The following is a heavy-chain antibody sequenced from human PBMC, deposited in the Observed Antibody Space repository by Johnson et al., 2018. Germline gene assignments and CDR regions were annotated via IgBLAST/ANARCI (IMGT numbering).Heavy chain of an antibody. CDR1: GFTFSDHW. J-gene: IGHJ3*02. CDR3: TRYPRGDGLDI. CDR2: IKRDGSEK. Sequence: VQLVQSGGGLVRPGGSLRLSCAASGFTFSDHWMSWVRQAPGKGFEWVANIKRDGSEKYYVDSVRGRFTISRDNAKSSVYLQMDSLRVEDAAIYYCTRYPRGDGLDIWGQGTMVTVSS. D-gene: IGHD3-10*01. V-gene: IGHV3-7*01.